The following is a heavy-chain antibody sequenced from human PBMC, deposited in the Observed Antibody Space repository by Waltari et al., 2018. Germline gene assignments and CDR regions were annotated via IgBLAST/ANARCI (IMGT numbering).Heavy chain of an antibody. V-gene: IGHV4-34*01. D-gene: IGHD1-7*01. CDR1: GGSFLCYY. J-gene: IGHJ5*02. CDR2: SNHSGRT. CDR3: ARGRPGGNYLHNGFDP. Sequence: QVHLQQWGAGLFKPSDTLSLTCAFYGGSFLCYYWSWIRHPPGKGLDWMGESNHSGRTNYNTSLRSRVTTSVDTSKNQFSLKMSSGTAADTVVYYCARGRPGGNYLHNGFDPWGQGTMVTVSS.